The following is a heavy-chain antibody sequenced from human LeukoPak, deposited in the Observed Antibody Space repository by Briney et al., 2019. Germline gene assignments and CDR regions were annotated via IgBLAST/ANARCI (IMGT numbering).Heavy chain of an antibody. V-gene: IGHV4-39*01. CDR2: SYYSGST. CDR3: ARLDSFSYSSGWFDY. Sequence: SETLSLTCIVSGGSISSSSYYWGWIRQPPGKGLEWIGTSYYSGSTYFNPSLKSRVTISVDTSNNQFSLKLSSVTAADTAVYYCARLDSFSYSSGWFDYGGQGTLVTVSS. J-gene: IGHJ4*02. D-gene: IGHD6-19*01. CDR1: GGSISSSSYY.